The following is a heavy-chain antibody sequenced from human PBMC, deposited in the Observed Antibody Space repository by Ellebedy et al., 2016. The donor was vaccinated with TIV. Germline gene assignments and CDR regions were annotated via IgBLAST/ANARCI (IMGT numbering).Heavy chain of an antibody. J-gene: IGHJ5*02. D-gene: IGHD6-13*01. CDR1: GGSITSGSYY. CDR3: ARDSPHPRFSSFYDP. CDR2: VYFIGTT. Sequence: MPGGSLRLSCTVSGGSITSGSYYWAWIRQPPGKGLEWVGNVYFIGTTYYNPSLKSRVTISADTSQNQFSLRLTSVTAADTAVYYCARDSPHPRFSSFYDPWGQGTLVTVSS. V-gene: IGHV4-39*07.